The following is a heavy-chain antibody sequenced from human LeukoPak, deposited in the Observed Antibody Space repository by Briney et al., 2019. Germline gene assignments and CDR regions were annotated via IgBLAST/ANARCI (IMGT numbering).Heavy chain of an antibody. J-gene: IGHJ4*02. CDR3: ARGEYGPPDYYFDY. CDR1: GGSFSGYY. D-gene: IGHD4-17*01. Sequence: SETLSLTCAVYGGSFSGYYWSWIRQPPGKGLEWIGEINHSGSTNYNPSLKSRVTISVDTSKNQFSLKLSSVTAADTAVYYCARGEYGPPDYYFDYWGQGTLVTVSS. V-gene: IGHV4-34*01. CDR2: INHSGST.